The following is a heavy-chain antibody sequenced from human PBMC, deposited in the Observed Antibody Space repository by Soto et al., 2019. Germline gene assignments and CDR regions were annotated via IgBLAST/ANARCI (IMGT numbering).Heavy chain of an antibody. CDR3: ARDRGPKGQLLYYVWFDP. CDR2: INHSGST. J-gene: IGHJ5*02. CDR1: GGSFSGYY. Sequence: PSETLSLTCAVYGGSFSGYYWSWIRQPPGKGLEWIGEINHSGSTNYNPSLKSRVTISVDTSKNQFSLKLSSVTAADTAVYYCARDRGPKGQLLYYVWFDPWGQGTLVTVSS. V-gene: IGHV4-34*01. D-gene: IGHD2-2*02.